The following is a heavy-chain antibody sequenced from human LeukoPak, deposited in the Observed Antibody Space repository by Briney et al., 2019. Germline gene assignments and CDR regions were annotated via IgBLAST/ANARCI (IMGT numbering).Heavy chain of an antibody. J-gene: IGHJ6*03. CDR2: ISAYNGNT. Sequence: ASVKVSCKASGYTFTSYGISWVRQAPGQGLEWMGWISAYNGNTNYARKLQGRVTMTTVTSTSTAYMELRSLRSDDTAVYYCARAAAAADLFYYYYYMDVWGKGTTVTVSS. CDR1: GYTFTSYG. V-gene: IGHV1-18*01. CDR3: ARAAAAADLFYYYYYMDV. D-gene: IGHD6-13*01.